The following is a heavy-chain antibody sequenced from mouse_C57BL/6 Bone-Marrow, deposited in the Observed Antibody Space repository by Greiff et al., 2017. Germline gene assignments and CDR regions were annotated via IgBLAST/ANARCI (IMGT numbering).Heavy chain of an antibody. D-gene: IGHD4-1*01. V-gene: IGHV3-6*01. Sequence: EVQVVESGPGLVKPSQSLSLTCSVTGYSITSGYYWNWIRQFPGNKLEWMGYISYDGSNNYNPSLKNRISITRDTSKNQFFLKLNSVTTEDTATYYCARGKLGRRFAYWGQGTLVTVSA. J-gene: IGHJ3*01. CDR2: ISYDGSN. CDR1: GYSITSGYY. CDR3: ARGKLGRRFAY.